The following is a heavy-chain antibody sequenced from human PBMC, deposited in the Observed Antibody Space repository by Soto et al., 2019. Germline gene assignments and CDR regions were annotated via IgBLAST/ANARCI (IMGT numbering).Heavy chain of an antibody. Sequence: PGGSLRLSCAASGFIFTNYAMNWVRQAPGKGLEWVSVIRGRGNSAYYADSVQGRFTISSDNSKNTLSLQMSSLTADDSAIYYCVREGRGCFDCWGRGTMVTVSS. V-gene: IGHV3-23*01. J-gene: IGHJ3*01. D-gene: IGHD6-19*01. CDR3: VREGRGCFDC. CDR2: IRGRGNSA. CDR1: GFIFTNYA.